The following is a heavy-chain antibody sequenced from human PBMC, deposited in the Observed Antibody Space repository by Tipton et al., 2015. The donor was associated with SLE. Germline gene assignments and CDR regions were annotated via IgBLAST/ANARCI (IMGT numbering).Heavy chain of an antibody. CDR1: GFSFTYA. CDR2: ISTDGSTT. V-gene: IGHV3-64*02. J-gene: IGHJ4*02. Sequence: SLRLSCTAASGFSFTYAIHWVRLAPGKGLAYVSGISTDGSTTFYADSVRGRFTISRDISKNTLYLQMNSLRAEDTAVYYCAGDYYYDSSPYGDYWGQGTLVTVSS. D-gene: IGHD3-22*01. CDR3: AGDYYYDSSPYGDY.